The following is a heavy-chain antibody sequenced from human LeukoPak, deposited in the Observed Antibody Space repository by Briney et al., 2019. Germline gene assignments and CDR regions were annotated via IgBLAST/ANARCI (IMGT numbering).Heavy chain of an antibody. CDR2: IYASGNT. Sequence: SETLSLTCTVSPVSITSGNYYWSWIRQPAGKGLEWIGRIYASGNTNYNPSLKSRVTISVDTSKNQFSLRLSSVTAADTAVYYCARGFDPWGQGTLVTVSS. CDR3: ARGFDP. CDR1: PVSITSGNYY. V-gene: IGHV4-61*02. J-gene: IGHJ5*02.